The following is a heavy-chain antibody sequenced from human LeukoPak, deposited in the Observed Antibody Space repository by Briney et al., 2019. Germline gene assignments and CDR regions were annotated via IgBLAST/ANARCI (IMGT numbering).Heavy chain of an antibody. Sequence: SETLSLTCTVSGYSIRSGYYWGWIRPPPGKGVGGIGIIYSSGRTYYNPSLKRRVNISGDTAKNPISLNQSSVTAGDTAVYYFEIGPCHGQRDYWGKGTLVTVSS. D-gene: IGHD1-1*01. J-gene: IGHJ4*02. V-gene: IGHV4-38-2*02. CDR2: IYSSGRT. CDR1: GYSIRSGYY. CDR3: EIGPCHGQRDY.